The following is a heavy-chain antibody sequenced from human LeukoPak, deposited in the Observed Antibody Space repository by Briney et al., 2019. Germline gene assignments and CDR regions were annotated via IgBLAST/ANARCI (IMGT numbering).Heavy chain of an antibody. Sequence: GASVKVSCKASGYTFTGYYIHWVRQAPGQGLEWMGWINPNSGGTNYAQKFQGRVTMTRDTSISTAYMELSRLRSDDAAVYYCARDIPAGVRGVFNDYWGQGTLVTVSS. D-gene: IGHD3-10*01. CDR3: ARDIPAGVRGVFNDY. CDR2: INPNSGGT. V-gene: IGHV1-2*02. J-gene: IGHJ4*02. CDR1: GYTFTGYY.